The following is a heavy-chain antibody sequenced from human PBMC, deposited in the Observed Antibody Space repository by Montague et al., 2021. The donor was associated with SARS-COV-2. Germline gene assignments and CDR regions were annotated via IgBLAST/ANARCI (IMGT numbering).Heavy chain of an antibody. CDR1: GGSISSSD. J-gene: IGHJ3*01. D-gene: IGHD1-14*01. CDR3: ARETMTGDAFDV. Sequence: SETLSLTCAVSGGSISSSDWGWIRQPPGEGLEWIGFFYSSGITDSNPSFKSRVSISLDTSKNQVSLKLRSVTTADTAVYYCARETMTGDAFDVWGQGTMVTVSP. CDR2: FYSSGIT. V-gene: IGHV4-59*12.